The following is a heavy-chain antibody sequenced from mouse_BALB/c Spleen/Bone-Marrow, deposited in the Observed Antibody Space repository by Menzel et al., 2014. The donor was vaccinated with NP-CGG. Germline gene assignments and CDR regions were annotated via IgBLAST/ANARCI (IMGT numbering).Heavy chain of an antibody. D-gene: IGHD1-2*01. CDR1: GFSLTSYG. V-gene: IGHV2-9*02. J-gene: IGHJ4*01. Sequence: VKLVESGPGLVAPSQSLSITCTVSGFSLTSYGVHWVRQPPGKGLEWLGVIWAGGSTNYNSALMSRLSISKDNSKSQVFLKMNSLQTDDTAMYYCARRLRTGGYYAMDHWGQGTPVTVSS. CDR2: IWAGGST. CDR3: ARRLRTGGYYAMDH.